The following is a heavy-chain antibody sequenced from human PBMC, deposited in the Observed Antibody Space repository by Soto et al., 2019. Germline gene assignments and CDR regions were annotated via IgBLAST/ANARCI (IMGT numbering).Heavy chain of an antibody. J-gene: IGHJ5*02. CDR1: GGSISSSNW. CDR2: IYHSGSS. Sequence: SETLSLTCAVSGGSISSSNWWSWVRQPPGKGLGGIGEIYHSGSSNYNPSLKSRGTISVDKSKKQFSLKLSSVTAADTAVYYCASVGYCSGGSCYDWFDPWGQGTLVTVSS. CDR3: ASVGYCSGGSCYDWFDP. V-gene: IGHV4-4*02. D-gene: IGHD2-15*01.